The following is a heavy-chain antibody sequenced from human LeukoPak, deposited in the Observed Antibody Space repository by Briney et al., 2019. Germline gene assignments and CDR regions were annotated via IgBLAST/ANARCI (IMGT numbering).Heavy chain of an antibody. Sequence: GGSLRLSCAASGFTFSNAWMSWVRQAPGKGLEWVGRIESKTDGGTTDYAAPVKGRFTISRDDSKNTLYLQMNSLKTEDTAVYYCTTDARIQLWLSGYYFDYWGQGTLVTVSS. D-gene: IGHD5-18*01. J-gene: IGHJ4*02. CDR3: TTDARIQLWLSGYYFDY. CDR1: GFTFSNAW. CDR2: IESKTDGGTT. V-gene: IGHV3-15*04.